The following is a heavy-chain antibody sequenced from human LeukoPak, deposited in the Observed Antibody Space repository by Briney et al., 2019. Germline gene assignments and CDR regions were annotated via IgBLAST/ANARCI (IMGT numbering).Heavy chain of an antibody. V-gene: IGHV1-18*01. D-gene: IGHD3-22*01. Sequence: ASVKVSCKASGYTFTSYGISWVRQAPGQGLEWMGWTSAYNGNTKNAQKFQGRVTMTTDTSTSTAYMELRSLRSDDTAVYYCARVGHYYDSSGLGAFDIWGQGTMVTVSS. CDR1: GYTFTSYG. CDR3: ARVGHYYDSSGLGAFDI. J-gene: IGHJ3*02. CDR2: TSAYNGNT.